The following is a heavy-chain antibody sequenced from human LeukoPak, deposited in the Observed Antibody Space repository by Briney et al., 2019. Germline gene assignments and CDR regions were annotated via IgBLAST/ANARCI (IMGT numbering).Heavy chain of an antibody. J-gene: IGHJ4*02. CDR3: ARVGKNGWDFDH. CDR2: ISYDGSNK. D-gene: IGHD6-19*01. CDR1: GFTFSSYA. Sequence: GGSLRLSCAASGFTFSSYAMHWVRQAPGKGLEWVAVISYDGSNKYYADSVKGRFIISRDNTKNSLYLQMTSLRADDTAVYYCARVGKNGWDFDHWGQGTLVTVSS. V-gene: IGHV3-30*04.